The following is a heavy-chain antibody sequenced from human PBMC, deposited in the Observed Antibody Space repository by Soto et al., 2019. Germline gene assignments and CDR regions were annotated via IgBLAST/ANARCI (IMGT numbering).Heavy chain of an antibody. V-gene: IGHV3-48*01. CDR3: AREGSSGWYTD. Sequence: GGSLRLSCAASGFTFSSYSMNWVRQAPGKGLEWVSYISSSSSTIYYADSVKGRFTISRDNAKNSLYLQMNSLRAEDTAVYYCAREGSSGWYTDWGQGTLVTAPQ. D-gene: IGHD6-19*01. CDR2: ISSSSSTI. CDR1: GFTFSSYS. J-gene: IGHJ4*02.